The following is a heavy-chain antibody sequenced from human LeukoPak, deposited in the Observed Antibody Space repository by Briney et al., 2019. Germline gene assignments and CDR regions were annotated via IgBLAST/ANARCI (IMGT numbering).Heavy chain of an antibody. V-gene: IGHV4-59*08. D-gene: IGHD3-22*01. CDR3: ARDHDSSGP. Sequence: SETLSLTCTVSGGSISSYYWSWIRQPPGKGLEWIGYIYYSGSTNYNPSLKSRVTISVDTSKNQLSLKLSSVTAADTAVYYCARDHDSSGPWGQGTLVTVSS. J-gene: IGHJ5*02. CDR1: GGSISSYY. CDR2: IYYSGST.